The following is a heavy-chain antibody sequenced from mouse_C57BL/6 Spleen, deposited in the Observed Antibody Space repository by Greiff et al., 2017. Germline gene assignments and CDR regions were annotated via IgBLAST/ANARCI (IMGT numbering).Heavy chain of an antibody. Sequence: VKLMESGPELVKPGASVKLSCKASGYTFTSYDINWVKQRPGQGLEWIGWIYPRDGRTKYNEKFKGTATLTVDTSSSTAYMELHSLTSEDSAVYFCARSGIWPAFAYWGQGTLVTVSA. CDR2: IYPRDGRT. D-gene: IGHD3-1*01. CDR1: GYTFTSYD. V-gene: IGHV1-85*01. J-gene: IGHJ3*01. CDR3: ARSGIWPAFAY.